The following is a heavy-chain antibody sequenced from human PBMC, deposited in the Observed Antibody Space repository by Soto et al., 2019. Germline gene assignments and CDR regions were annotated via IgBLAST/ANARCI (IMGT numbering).Heavy chain of an antibody. J-gene: IGHJ4*02. CDR1: GYTFTSYG. CDR3: ARGDYYDSSGYYYDY. D-gene: IGHD3-22*01. Sequence: ASVKVSCKASGYTFTSYGISWVRQAPGQGLEWMGWISAYNGNTNYAQKLQGRVTMTTDTSTSTAYMELRSLGSDDTAVYYCARGDYYDSSGYYYDYWGQGTLVTVSS. V-gene: IGHV1-18*04. CDR2: ISAYNGNT.